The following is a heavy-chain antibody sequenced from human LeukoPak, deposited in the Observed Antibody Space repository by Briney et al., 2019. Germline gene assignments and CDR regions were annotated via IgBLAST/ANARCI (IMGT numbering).Heavy chain of an antibody. CDR1: GFTFSNYA. CDR2: ISGSGGST. J-gene: IGHJ4*02. V-gene: IGHV3-23*01. CDR3: AKDMSEYDSSVFDY. Sequence: HTGGSLRLSCAVSGFTFSNYAMSWVRQAPGKGLEWVSGISGSGGSTSYADSVRGRFTISRDNSKNTLYLQMNTLRAEDTAVYYCAKDMSEYDSSVFDYWGQGTLVTVSS. D-gene: IGHD3-22*01.